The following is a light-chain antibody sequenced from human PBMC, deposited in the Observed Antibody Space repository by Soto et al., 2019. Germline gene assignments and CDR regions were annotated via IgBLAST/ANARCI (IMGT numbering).Light chain of an antibody. CDR1: QSISSS. CDR3: QQYNNWPPLT. CDR2: ETS. Sequence: EIVMTQSPATLSVSPGERATLSCRASQSISSSLAWYQQKPGQPPRLLIYETSTRATGIPARFSGGGSWTEFTLTISSLQSEDSAVYYCQQYNNWPPLTFGGGTKVEIK. J-gene: IGKJ4*01. V-gene: IGKV3-15*01.